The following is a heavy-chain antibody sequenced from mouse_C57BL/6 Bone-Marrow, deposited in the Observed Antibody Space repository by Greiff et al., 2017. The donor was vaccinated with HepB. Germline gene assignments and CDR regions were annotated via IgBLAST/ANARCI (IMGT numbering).Heavy chain of an antibody. CDR3: ARYRDGYAMDY. CDR1: GYAFSSSW. D-gene: IGHD1-1*01. Sequence: VQLQQSGPELVKPGASVKISCKASGYAFSSSWMNWVKQRPGKGLEWIGRIYPGDGDTNYNGKFKGKATLTADKSSSTAYMQLSSLTSEDSAVYFCARYRDGYAMDYWGQGTSVTVSS. CDR2: IYPGDGDT. V-gene: IGHV1-82*01. J-gene: IGHJ4*01.